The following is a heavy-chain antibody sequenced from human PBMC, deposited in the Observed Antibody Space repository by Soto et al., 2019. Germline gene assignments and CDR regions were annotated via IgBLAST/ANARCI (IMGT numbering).Heavy chain of an antibody. D-gene: IGHD2-15*01. J-gene: IGHJ6*02. Sequence: QVQLVQSGVEVKKPGASVKVSCKASGYTFISHGISWVRQAPGQGLEWMGWISGKNGNTNYAQKLQGRVTLTTDTPTSTAYMELRSLRSDDTGVYYCARGSSALVVVTDSVMDVWGQGTTVTVSS. CDR3: ARGSSALVVVTDSVMDV. CDR2: ISGKNGNT. V-gene: IGHV1-18*04. CDR1: GYTFISHG.